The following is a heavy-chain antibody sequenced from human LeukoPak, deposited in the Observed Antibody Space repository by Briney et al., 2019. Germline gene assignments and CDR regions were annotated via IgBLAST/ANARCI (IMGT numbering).Heavy chain of an antibody. D-gene: IGHD2-2*02. Sequence: ASVKVSCKASGYTFTNYGISWVRQAPGQGLEWMGWISAYNGNTNYAQKFQGRVTMTTDTSTSTAYMELRSLRSDDTAVHYCSRSLYPTGTYYFDYWGQGTLVTVSS. V-gene: IGHV1-18*01. J-gene: IGHJ4*02. CDR1: GYTFTNYG. CDR2: ISAYNGNT. CDR3: SRSLYPTGTYYFDY.